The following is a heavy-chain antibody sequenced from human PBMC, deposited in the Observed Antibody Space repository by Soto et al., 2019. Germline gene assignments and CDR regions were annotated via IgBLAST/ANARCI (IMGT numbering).Heavy chain of an antibody. V-gene: IGHV1-8*01. J-gene: IGHJ4*02. CDR2: MNPNSGNT. CDR1: GYTFTSHD. CDR3: ARWDYGYYARFDY. D-gene: IGHD4-17*01. Sequence: QVQLVQSGAEVKKSGASVKVSCKASGYTFTSHDINWVRQATGQGLEWMGWMNPNSGNTGYAQKYQGRVTMTRNTSISTAYMELSSLRSEDTAVYYCARWDYGYYARFDYWGQGTLVTVSS.